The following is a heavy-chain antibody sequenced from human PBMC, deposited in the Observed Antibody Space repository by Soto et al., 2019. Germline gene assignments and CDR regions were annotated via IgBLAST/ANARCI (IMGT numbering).Heavy chain of an antibody. CDR2: INSDGSIT. Sequence: EVQLVESGGGLVQPGGSLRLSCAASGFTFSSSWMYWVRQAPGKGLVWVSRINSDGSITTYADSVKGRFTISRDNAKNTLYLQMNSLGAEDTAVYYCVTGNSGPDYWGQGTLVTVSS. J-gene: IGHJ4*02. V-gene: IGHV3-74*01. CDR1: GFTFSSSW. D-gene: IGHD5-12*01. CDR3: VTGNSGPDY.